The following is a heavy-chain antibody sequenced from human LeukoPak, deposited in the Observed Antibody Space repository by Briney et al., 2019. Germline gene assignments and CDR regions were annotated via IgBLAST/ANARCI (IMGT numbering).Heavy chain of an antibody. Sequence: PSETLSLTCTVSGGSIISSYFWSWIRQPAGKGLEWIGRIYNTGSTDFNPSPKSRATMSVDTSKNQFSLKLSSGTAADTAVYYCAKYASGSLVVWGQGTLVTVSS. CDR1: GGSIISSYF. D-gene: IGHD3-10*01. J-gene: IGHJ4*02. CDR3: AKYASGSLVV. CDR2: IYNTGST. V-gene: IGHV4-4*07.